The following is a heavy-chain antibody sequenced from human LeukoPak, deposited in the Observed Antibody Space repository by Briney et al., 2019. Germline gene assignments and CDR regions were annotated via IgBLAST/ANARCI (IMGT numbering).Heavy chain of an antibody. CDR3: ARAAAVTGQFDF. CDR1: GGSISSGSYY. D-gene: IGHD6-19*01. J-gene: IGHJ4*02. Sequence: SETLSLTCTVSGGSISSGSYYWSWIRQPAGKGLEWIGRIYTSGSTNYNPSLKSRVTISVDKSSNSFSLSLTSVTAADTAFYYCARAAAVTGQFDFWGQGTLVTVSS. CDR2: IYTSGST. V-gene: IGHV4-61*02.